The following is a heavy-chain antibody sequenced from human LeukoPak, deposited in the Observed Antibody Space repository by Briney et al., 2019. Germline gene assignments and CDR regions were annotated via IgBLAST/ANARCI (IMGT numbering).Heavy chain of an antibody. D-gene: IGHD3-10*01. V-gene: IGHV4-34*01. CDR3: ARSVLLWFGERGSSWFDP. CDR1: GGSFSGYY. CDR2: INHSGST. Sequence: SETLSLTCAVYGGSFSGYYWSWIRQPPGKGLEWIGEINHSGSTNYNPSLKSRVTISVDTSKNQFSLKLSSVTAADTAVYYCARSVLLWFGERGSSWFDPWGQGTLVTVSS. J-gene: IGHJ5*02.